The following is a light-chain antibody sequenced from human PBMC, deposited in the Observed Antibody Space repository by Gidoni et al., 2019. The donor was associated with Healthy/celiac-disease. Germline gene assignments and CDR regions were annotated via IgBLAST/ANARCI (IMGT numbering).Light chain of an antibody. CDR1: QSVSSSY. J-gene: IGKJ1*01. V-gene: IGKV3-20*01. CDR2: GAS. Sequence: EIVLTPSPGTLSLSPGERATLSCRASQSVSSSYLAWYQQKPGQAPRLLIYGASSRATGIPDRFSGSGSGTDFTLTISRLEPEDFAVYYCQQYGSSPQTFXXXTKVEIK. CDR3: QQYGSSPQT.